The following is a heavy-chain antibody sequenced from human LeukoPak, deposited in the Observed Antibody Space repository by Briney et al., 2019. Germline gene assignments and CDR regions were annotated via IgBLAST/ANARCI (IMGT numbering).Heavy chain of an antibody. J-gene: IGHJ3*02. CDR2: ISYDGSNK. CDR3: ANLFSGNAFDI. V-gene: IGHV3-30*18. Sequence: PGRSLRLSCAASGFTFSSYGMHWVRQAPGKGLEWVAVISYDGSNKYYADFVKGRFTISRDNSKNTLYLQMNSLRAEDTAVYYCANLFSGNAFDIWGQGTMVTVSS. CDR1: GFTFSSYG. D-gene: IGHD6-19*01.